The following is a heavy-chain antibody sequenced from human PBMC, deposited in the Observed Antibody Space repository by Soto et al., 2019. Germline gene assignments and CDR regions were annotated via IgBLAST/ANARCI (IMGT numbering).Heavy chain of an antibody. D-gene: IGHD2-15*01. Sequence: TQTFTLTFTFSGISLSPGALREGLVRQTAGKALEWLARIDWDDDKFYNTSLKTRLTISKDSSKNQVVLTMTNMDPVDTATYYCARMFHCSGGTCPFDYWGQGALVTVSS. J-gene: IGHJ4*02. CDR2: IDWDDDK. CDR3: ARMFHCSGGTCPFDY. V-gene: IGHV2-70*04. CDR1: GISLSPGALR.